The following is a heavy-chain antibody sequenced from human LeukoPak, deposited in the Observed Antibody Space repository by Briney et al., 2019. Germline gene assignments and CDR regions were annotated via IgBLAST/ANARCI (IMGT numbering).Heavy chain of an antibody. J-gene: IGHJ6*02. CDR2: INPSGGST. CDR1: GYTFTTNY. Sequence: ASVKVSCKASGYTFTTNYLHWVRQAPGQGLEWMGIINPSGGSTSYARSFQGRVTMTRDTSTSTVYMELSSLRSEDTAVYYCAGVGQWLAYYYGMDVWGQGTTVTVSS. CDR3: AGVGQWLAYYYGMDV. D-gene: IGHD6-19*01. V-gene: IGHV1-46*01.